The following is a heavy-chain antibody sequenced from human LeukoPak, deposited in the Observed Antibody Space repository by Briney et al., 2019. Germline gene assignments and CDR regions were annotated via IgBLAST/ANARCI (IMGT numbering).Heavy chain of an antibody. D-gene: IGHD5-24*01. Sequence: GGSLRLSCAASGLTFSDYYMSWIRQAPGKGLEWVSYISSSGSTIYYADSVKGRFTISRDNAKNSLYLQMNSLRAEDTAVYYCARDGRWLQSAVDYWGQGTLVTVSS. CDR2: ISSSGSTI. CDR3: ARDGRWLQSAVDY. V-gene: IGHV3-11*04. CDR1: GLTFSDYY. J-gene: IGHJ4*02.